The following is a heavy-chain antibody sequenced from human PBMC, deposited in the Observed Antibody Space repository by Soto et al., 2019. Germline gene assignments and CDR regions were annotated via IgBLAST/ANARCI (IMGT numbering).Heavy chain of an antibody. Sequence: GGSLRLSCAASGFTFSSYGMHWVRQAPGKGLEWVAVISYDGSNKYYADSVKGRFTISRDNSKNTLYLQMNSLRAEDTAVYYCARDTGIAAAGDYGMDVWGQGTTVTVSS. V-gene: IGHV3-30*03. J-gene: IGHJ6*02. D-gene: IGHD6-13*01. CDR1: GFTFSSYG. CDR2: ISYDGSNK. CDR3: ARDTGIAAAGDYGMDV.